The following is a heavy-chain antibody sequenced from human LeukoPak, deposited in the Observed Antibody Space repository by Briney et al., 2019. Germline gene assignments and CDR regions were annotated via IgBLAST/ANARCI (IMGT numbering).Heavy chain of an antibody. Sequence: SVKVSCKASGGTFSSYAISWVRQAPGQGLEWMGRIIPILGIANYAQKFQGRVTVTADKSTSTAYMELSSLRSEDTAVYYCARPADSSGYYFDYWGQGTLVTVSS. V-gene: IGHV1-69*04. CDR2: IIPILGIA. D-gene: IGHD3-22*01. J-gene: IGHJ4*02. CDR3: ARPADSSGYYFDY. CDR1: GGTFSSYA.